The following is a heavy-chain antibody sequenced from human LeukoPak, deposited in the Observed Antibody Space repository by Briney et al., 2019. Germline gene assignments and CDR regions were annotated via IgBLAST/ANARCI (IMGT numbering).Heavy chain of an antibody. CDR2: ISGYNGNT. CDR3: ARFAVHRRITVAGQFGLDY. J-gene: IGHJ4*02. D-gene: IGHD6-19*01. V-gene: IGHV1-18*01. CDR1: GYIFTNFG. Sequence: GASVKVSCKASGYIFTNFGISWVRQARGQGLEWMGWISGYNGNTNYAQKLQGRVTMTTDTSTSTAYMELRSLRSEDTAVYYCARFAVHRRITVAGQFGLDYWGQGTLVSLSS.